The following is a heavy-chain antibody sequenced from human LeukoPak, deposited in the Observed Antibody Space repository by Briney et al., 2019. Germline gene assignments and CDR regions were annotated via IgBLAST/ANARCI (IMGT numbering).Heavy chain of an antibody. CDR2: IKEDGTEK. CDR1: GFTFSTSW. Sequence: GGSPRLSCAASGFTFSTSWMTWVRQTPGKGLEWVANIKEDGTEKNYVDSVKGRFTISRNNTNNSLYLQMNGLRAEDTALYYCARTYGSGSSYRHFDSWGQGTLVTVSS. D-gene: IGHD3-10*01. CDR3: ARTYGSGSSYRHFDS. J-gene: IGHJ4*02. V-gene: IGHV3-7*01.